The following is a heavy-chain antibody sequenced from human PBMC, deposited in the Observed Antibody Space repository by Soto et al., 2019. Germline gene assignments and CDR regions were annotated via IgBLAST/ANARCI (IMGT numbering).Heavy chain of an antibody. CDR1: GGSISSSNW. CDR3: ATSGGWYRSYFDY. Sequence: SETLSLTCAVSGGSISSSNWWSWVRQPPGKGLEWIGEIYHSGSTNYNPSLKSRVTISVDKSKNQFSLKLSSVTAADTAVYYCATSGGWYRSYFDYWGQGTLVTVSS. CDR2: IYHSGST. V-gene: IGHV4-4*02. D-gene: IGHD6-19*01. J-gene: IGHJ4*02.